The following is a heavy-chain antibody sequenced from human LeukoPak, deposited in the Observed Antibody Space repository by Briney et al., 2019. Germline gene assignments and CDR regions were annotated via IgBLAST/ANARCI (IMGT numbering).Heavy chain of an antibody. CDR1: GFTFSSYW. CDR2: IKQDGSEK. CDR3: ARDGTGGGWPYDI. V-gene: IGHV3-7*01. J-gene: IGHJ3*02. D-gene: IGHD6-19*01. Sequence: GGSLRLSCAASGFTFSSYWMSWVRQAPGKGLEWVANIKQDGSEKYYVDSVKGRFTISRDNAKNSLYLQMNSPRAEDTAVYYCARDGTGGGWPYDIWGQGTMVTVSS.